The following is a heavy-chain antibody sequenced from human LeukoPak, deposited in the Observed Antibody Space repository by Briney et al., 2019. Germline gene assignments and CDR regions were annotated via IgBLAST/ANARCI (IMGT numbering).Heavy chain of an antibody. D-gene: IGHD3-10*01. Sequence: PGRSLRLSCAASGFTFSNYAMHWVRQAPGKGLEWVAVISNVETNTYYADSVKGRFTISRDNSKNTLYLKLNSLRAEDTSVYYCARDSTYYYASGSSGPHYFDYWGQGTLVTVSS. CDR1: GFTFSNYA. CDR3: ARDSTYYYASGSSGPHYFDY. CDR2: ISNVETNT. J-gene: IGHJ4*02. V-gene: IGHV3-30*01.